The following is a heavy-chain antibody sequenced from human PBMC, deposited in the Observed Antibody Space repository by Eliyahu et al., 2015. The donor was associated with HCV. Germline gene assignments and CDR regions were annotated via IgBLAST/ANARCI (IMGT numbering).Heavy chain of an antibody. CDR1: GFSLXTSGVG. J-gene: IGHJ3*02. V-gene: IGHV2-5*02. D-gene: IGHD4-17*01. Sequence: QITLKESGPTLVKPTQTLTLTCTFSGFSLXTSGVGVGWIRQPPGKALEWLALIYWDDDKRYSPXLKSRLTITKDTSKNQVVLTMTNMDPVDTATYYCAHIMDDYGDYVGAFDIWGQGTMVTVSS. CDR2: IYWDDDK. CDR3: AHIMDDYGDYVGAFDI.